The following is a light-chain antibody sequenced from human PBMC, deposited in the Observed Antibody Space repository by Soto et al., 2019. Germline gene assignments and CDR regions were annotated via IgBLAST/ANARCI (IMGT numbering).Light chain of an antibody. CDR2: RNT. Sequence: QSVLTQPPSASGTPGQRVIISCSGSSSNIGSNYVYWYQQFPGTAPKLLLYRNTQRPSGVPDRFSGSKSGTSASLAISGLRYEDEADYYCAAWDDSLGVDGFGNGTKATV. J-gene: IGLJ1*01. V-gene: IGLV1-47*01. CDR1: SSNIGSNY. CDR3: AAWDDSLGVDG.